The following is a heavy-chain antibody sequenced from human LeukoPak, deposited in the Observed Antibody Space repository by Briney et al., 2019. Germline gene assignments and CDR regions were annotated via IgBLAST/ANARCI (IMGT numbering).Heavy chain of an antibody. CDR2: IIPIFGTA. Sequence: SVKVSCKASGGPFSSYAISWVRQAPGQGLEWMGRIIPIFGTANYAQKFQGRVTITTDQSTSTAYMELSSLRSEDTAVYYCARDLPLSHFWFDPWGQGTLVTVSS. CDR1: GGPFSSYA. V-gene: IGHV1-69*05. J-gene: IGHJ5*02. CDR3: ARDLPLSHFWFDP.